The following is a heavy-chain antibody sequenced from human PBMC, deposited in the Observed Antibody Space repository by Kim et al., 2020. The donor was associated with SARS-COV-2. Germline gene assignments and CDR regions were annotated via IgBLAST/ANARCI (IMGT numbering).Heavy chain of an antibody. Sequence: ASVKVSCKASGYTFTNNAINWVRQAPGQGLEWVGRINTNTGNPTYAQDLTGRFVFSLDTSLSTAYLQISSLKTEDTAVYYCARALVEVQFFCYYYGMDVWGQGTTVAVSS. CDR3: ARALVEVQFFCYYYGMDV. CDR1: GYTFTNNA. CDR2: INTNTGNP. V-gene: IGHV7-4-1*02. D-gene: IGHD2-21*01. J-gene: IGHJ6*02.